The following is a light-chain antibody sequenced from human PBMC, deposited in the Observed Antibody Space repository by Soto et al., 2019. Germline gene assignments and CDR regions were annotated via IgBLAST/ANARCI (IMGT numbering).Light chain of an antibody. CDR3: QQSYSTPFT. CDR2: AAS. V-gene: IGKV1-39*01. CDR1: RDIGSD. J-gene: IGKJ3*01. Sequence: QMTQSPSSLSASVGDRITITCRASRDIGSDLSWYQQKPGKAPKLRIYAASSLQSGVPSRFSGSGSGTDFTLTISSLQPEDFETYYCQQSYSTPFTLGPGTKVDIK.